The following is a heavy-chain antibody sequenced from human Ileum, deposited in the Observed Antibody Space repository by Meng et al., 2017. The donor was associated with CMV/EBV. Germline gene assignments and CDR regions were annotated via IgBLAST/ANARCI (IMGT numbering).Heavy chain of an antibody. J-gene: IGHJ4*02. V-gene: IGHV3-30*02. Sequence: GESLKISCAASGFTFSSYGMHWVRQAPGNGLEWVAFIRYDGSSKYYADSVKGRFTISRDNSKSTLYLQMNSLRAEDTALYYCAKDRYFEPAHFDYWGQGTLVTVSS. D-gene: IGHD3-9*01. CDR3: AKDRYFEPAHFDY. CDR1: GFTFSSYG. CDR2: IRYDGSSK.